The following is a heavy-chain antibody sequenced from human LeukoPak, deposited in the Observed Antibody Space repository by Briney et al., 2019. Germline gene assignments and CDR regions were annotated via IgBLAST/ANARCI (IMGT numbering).Heavy chain of an antibody. J-gene: IGHJ5*02. V-gene: IGHV1-18*01. CDR2: IKTYNGNT. CDR3: TREGNTWLNP. CDR1: GYSFASYG. Sequence: GASVKVSCKASGYSFASYGIIWVRQAPGHGLEWMGWIKTYNGNTNYAQKFQGRDTLTTDTSTRTAYMELRSLTSDDTAVYYCTREGNTWLNPWGQGALVTVSS.